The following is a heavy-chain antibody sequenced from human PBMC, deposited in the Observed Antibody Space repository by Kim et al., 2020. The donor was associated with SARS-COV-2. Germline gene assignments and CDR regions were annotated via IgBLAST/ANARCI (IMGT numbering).Heavy chain of an antibody. Sequence: ASVKVSCKASGYTFTSYYMHWVRQAPGQGLEWMGIINPSGGSTSYAQKFQGRVTMTRDTSTSTVYMELSSLRSEDTAVYYCAREGVVPAAMGGGYYYYGMDVWGQGTTVTVSS. J-gene: IGHJ6*02. CDR2: INPSGGST. V-gene: IGHV1-46*01. CDR1: GYTFTSYY. CDR3: AREGVVPAAMGGGYYYYGMDV. D-gene: IGHD2-2*01.